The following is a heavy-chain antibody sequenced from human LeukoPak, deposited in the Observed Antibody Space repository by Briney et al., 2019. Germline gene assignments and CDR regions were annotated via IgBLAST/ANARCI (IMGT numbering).Heavy chain of an antibody. CDR1: GFTFSTYA. J-gene: IGHJ4*02. V-gene: IGHV3-23*01. Sequence: GGSLGLSCTASGFTFSTYAMRWARQAPGKGLEWLSGITGSGFTTNYADSVKGRFTISRDNSKNTLYLQMNSLRAEDTAVYYCAKDQIVVVTAPSFDYWGQGTLVTVSS. CDR2: ITGSGFTT. CDR3: AKDQIVVVTAPSFDY. D-gene: IGHD2-21*02.